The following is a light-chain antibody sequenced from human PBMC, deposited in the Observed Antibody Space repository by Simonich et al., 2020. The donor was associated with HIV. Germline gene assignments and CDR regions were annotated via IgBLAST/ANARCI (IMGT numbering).Light chain of an antibody. Sequence: EIVMTQSPATLSVSPGERATLSCRTSQSVAINLAWYQQKPGQAPRLLISGASSRATGIPAKFSGSGFGTQFTLTISSMQSEDFAVYYCQQYNNWPSPFTFGPGTKVDIK. V-gene: IGKV3-15*01. J-gene: IGKJ3*01. CDR3: QQYNNWPSPFT. CDR1: QSVAIN. CDR2: GAS.